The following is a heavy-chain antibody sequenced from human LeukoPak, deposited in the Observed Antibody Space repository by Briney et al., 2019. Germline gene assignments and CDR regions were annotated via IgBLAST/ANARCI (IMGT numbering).Heavy chain of an antibody. D-gene: IGHD3-3*01. CDR3: ARVRDFWSGYYPF. CDR2: MNPNSGNT. Sequence: ASVKVSCKASGYTFTSYDIDWVRQATGQGLEWMGWMNPNSGNTGYAQKFQGRVTMTRNTSISTAYMELSSLRSEDTAVYYCARVRDFWSGYYPFWGQGTLVTVSS. CDR1: GYTFTSYD. J-gene: IGHJ4*02. V-gene: IGHV1-8*01.